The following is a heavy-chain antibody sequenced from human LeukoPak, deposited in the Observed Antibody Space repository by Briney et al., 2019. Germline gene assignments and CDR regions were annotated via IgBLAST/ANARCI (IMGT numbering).Heavy chain of an antibody. D-gene: IGHD2-21*02. CDR2: IYYTGST. CDR1: GGFISNYY. CDR3: ARGPQVVTAGHDACDI. V-gene: IGHV4-59*01. Sequence: LETLSLTCTVSGGFISNYYWSWIRQPPGRGLEWIGYIYYTGSTNYNPSLKSRVTISADTSKNQFSLKLKSVTAADTAVYSCARGPQVVTAGHDACDIWGQGTMVTVSS. J-gene: IGHJ3*02.